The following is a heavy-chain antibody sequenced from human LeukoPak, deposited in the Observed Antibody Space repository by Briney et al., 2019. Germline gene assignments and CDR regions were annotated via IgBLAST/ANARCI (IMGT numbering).Heavy chain of an antibody. CDR1: GYIFTDYY. CDR2: INPHSGGT. J-gene: IGHJ1*01. CDR3: AKTDNKYDSRLLFN. Sequence: ASVKVSCKASGYIFTDYYIHWVRQAPGQGLEWMGWINPHSGGTNYARLFHGRVTMTRDTSITTAYMELSRLRSDDTAMYYCAKTDNKYDSRLLFNWGQGTQIIVSS. D-gene: IGHD3-22*01. V-gene: IGHV1-2*02.